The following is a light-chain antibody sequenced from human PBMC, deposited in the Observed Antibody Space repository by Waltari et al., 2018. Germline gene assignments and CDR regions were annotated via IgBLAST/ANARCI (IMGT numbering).Light chain of an antibody. CDR1: QSIRDG. CDR3: LQDFNYPWT. V-gene: IGKV1-6*01. CDR2: AAS. Sequence: AIQMTQSPSSLSASIGDRVTITCRASQSIRDGLAWFQQKPGKAPKLLIYAASTLESGVPSRFSGSGSGTEFTLTISSLQPEDFATYYCLQDFNYPWTFGQGTKVEIK. J-gene: IGKJ1*01.